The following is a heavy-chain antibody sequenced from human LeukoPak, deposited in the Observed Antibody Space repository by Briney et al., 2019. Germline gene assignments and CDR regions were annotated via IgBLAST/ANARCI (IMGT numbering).Heavy chain of an antibody. CDR3: AKGLKAFSY. CDR2: ISPSGGST. Sequence: ASVKVSCKAFGYTFTSNYMHWVRQAPGQGPEWMGVISPSGGSTTYAQKFQGRVTLTRDMSTSTDYLELSSLRSEDTAVYYCAKGLKAFSYWGQGTLVTVSS. V-gene: IGHV1-46*01. CDR1: GYTFTSNY. J-gene: IGHJ4*02.